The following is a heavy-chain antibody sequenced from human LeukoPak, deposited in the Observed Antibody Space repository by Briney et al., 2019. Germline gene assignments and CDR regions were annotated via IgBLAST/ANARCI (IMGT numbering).Heavy chain of an antibody. D-gene: IGHD6-25*01. CDR2: IDTNSFYI. CDR1: GFIITGHS. J-gene: IGHJ6*03. Sequence: GGSLRLSCEASGFIITGHSMNWVRQAPGKGLEWVASIDTNSFYIYHADAVMGRFTISRDNAKNSLYLQMTSLRVEDTAVYFCARDAALLPGKYYYYMDVWGKGTTVIVSS. V-gene: IGHV3-21*01. CDR3: ARDAALLPGKYYYYMDV.